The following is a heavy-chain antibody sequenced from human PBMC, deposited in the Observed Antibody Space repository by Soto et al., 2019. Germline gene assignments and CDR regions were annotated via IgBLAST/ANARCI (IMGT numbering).Heavy chain of an antibody. CDR1: VYTFTSYD. CDR2: MNPNSGNT. J-gene: IGHJ5*02. V-gene: IGHV1-8*01. D-gene: IGHD1-7*01. Sequence: ASVKVCCKASVYTFTSYDIKWVRQATGQGLEWMGWMNPNSGNTGYAQKFQGRVTMTRNTSISTAYMELSSLRSEDTAVYYCARGNNWNYVFDPWGQGTLVTVSS. CDR3: ARGNNWNYVFDP.